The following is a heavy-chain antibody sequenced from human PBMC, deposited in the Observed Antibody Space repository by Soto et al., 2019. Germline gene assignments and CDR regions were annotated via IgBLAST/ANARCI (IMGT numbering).Heavy chain of an antibody. D-gene: IGHD5-18*01. CDR2: ITTSSHTI. J-gene: IGHJ6*02. V-gene: IGHV3-48*02. Sequence: EVQLVESGGGLVQPGGSLRLSCAASGFPFSSYSMDWVRQAPGQGREWISYITTSSHTIYYADSVRGRFTISRNNAKNSLFLQMNSLRDEDTAGYYCARHGIQVSHDVWGQGTTVIVSS. CDR1: GFPFSSYS. CDR3: ARHGIQVSHDV.